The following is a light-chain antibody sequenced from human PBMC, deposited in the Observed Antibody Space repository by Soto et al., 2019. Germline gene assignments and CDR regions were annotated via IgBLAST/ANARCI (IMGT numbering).Light chain of an antibody. J-gene: IGLJ2*01. CDR2: DNN. Sequence: QSVLTQPPSVSAAPGQKVTISCSGSSSNIGNNYVSWYQHLPGTAPKLLIYDNNKRPSGIPDRFSGSKSGTSATLGITGLQTGDEAEYYCGTWDRSLSAVVFGGGTKVTVL. CDR1: SSNIGNNY. V-gene: IGLV1-51*01. CDR3: GTWDRSLSAVV.